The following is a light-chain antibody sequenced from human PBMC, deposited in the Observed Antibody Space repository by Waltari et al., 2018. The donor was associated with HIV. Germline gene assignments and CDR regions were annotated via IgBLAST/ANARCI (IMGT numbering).Light chain of an antibody. V-gene: IGLV10-54*04. J-gene: IGLJ2*01. CDR2: RDN. CDR1: SSNVCKQW. Sequence: QAGLTQPPPVSTGLRRTATPTRTGNSSNVCKQWATRLQQHQGHPPKLPYYRDNSRPSGISERFSASRSGNTASLTITGLQPEDEADYFCSAWDRSLSAVVFGGGTTLIVL. CDR3: SAWDRSLSAVV.